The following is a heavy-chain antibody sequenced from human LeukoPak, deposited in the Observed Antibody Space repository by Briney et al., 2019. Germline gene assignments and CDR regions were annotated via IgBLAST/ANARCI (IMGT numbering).Heavy chain of an antibody. CDR1: GGSMTSYY. CDR3: ARYLSSGLDS. Sequence: SETLSLTCTVSGGSMTSYYWSWIRPPPGKGLEWLGYVYSSGRASYSPSLNSRVTILVDTSANQFSLQLSSVTAADTAVYYCARYLSSGLDSWGPGTLVTVSS. J-gene: IGHJ4*02. CDR2: VYSSGRA. D-gene: IGHD3-10*01. V-gene: IGHV4-59*01.